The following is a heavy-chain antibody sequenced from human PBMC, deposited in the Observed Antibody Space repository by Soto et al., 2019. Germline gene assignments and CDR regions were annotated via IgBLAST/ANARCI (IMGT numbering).Heavy chain of an antibody. Sequence: PGGSLRLSCAASGFPFSSYAMHWVRQAPGKGLEWVAVISYDGSNKYYADSVKGRFTISRDNSKNTLYLQMNSLRAEDTAVYYCARVGPLWFGELYPYYYYGMDVWGQGTTVTVSS. CDR3: ARVGPLWFGELYPYYYYGMDV. CDR1: GFPFSSYA. CDR2: ISYDGSNK. D-gene: IGHD3-10*01. V-gene: IGHV3-30-3*01. J-gene: IGHJ6*02.